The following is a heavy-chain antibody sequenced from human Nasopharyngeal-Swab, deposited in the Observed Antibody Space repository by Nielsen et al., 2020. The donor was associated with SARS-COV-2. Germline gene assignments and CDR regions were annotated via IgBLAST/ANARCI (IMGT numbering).Heavy chain of an antibody. CDR1: GGSISSGGYS. D-gene: IGHD3-22*01. J-gene: IGHJ3*02. CDR3: ASTSSGYYRDAFDI. V-gene: IGHV4-30-2*01. Sequence: LRLSCAVSGGSISSGGYSWSWIRQPPGKGLEWIGYIYHSGSTYYNPSLKSRVTISVDRSKNQFSLKLSSVTAADTAVYYCASTSSGYYRDAFDIWGQGTMVTVSS. CDR2: IYHSGST.